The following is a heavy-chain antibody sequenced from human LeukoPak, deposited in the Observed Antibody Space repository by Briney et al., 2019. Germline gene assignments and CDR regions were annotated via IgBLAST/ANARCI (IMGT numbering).Heavy chain of an antibody. CDR1: GFTFSSYA. V-gene: IGHV3-30*18. D-gene: IGHD3-10*01. CDR3: AKDQAITMVRGDGYYYGMDV. J-gene: IGHJ6*04. CDR2: ISYDGSNK. Sequence: GGSLRLSCAASGFTFSSYAMSWVRQAPGKGLEWVAVISYDGSNKYYADSVKGRFTISRDNSKNTLYLQMNSLRAEDTAVYYCAKDQAITMVRGDGYYYGMDVWGKGTTVTVSS.